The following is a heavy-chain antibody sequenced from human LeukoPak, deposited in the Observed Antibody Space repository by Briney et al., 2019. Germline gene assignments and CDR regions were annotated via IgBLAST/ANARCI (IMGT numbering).Heavy chain of an antibody. J-gene: IGHJ4*02. D-gene: IGHD5-12*01. V-gene: IGHV1-69*02. CDR3: ARGYSGYDFGY. CDR1: GGTFSSYT. Sequence: SVKVSCKASGGTFSSYTISWVRQAPGQGLEWMGRIIPILGIANYAQKFQGRVTITADKSTSTAYMELSSLRSEDTAVYYCARGYSGYDFGYWGQGTLVSVSS. CDR2: IIPILGIA.